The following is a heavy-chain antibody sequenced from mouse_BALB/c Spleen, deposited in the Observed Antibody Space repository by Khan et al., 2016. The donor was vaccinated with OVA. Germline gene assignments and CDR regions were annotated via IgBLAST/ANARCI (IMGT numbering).Heavy chain of an antibody. Sequence: EVQLQESGPGLVKPSQSLSLTCSVTGYSITSGYFWNWIRQFPGNKLEWMGYIRYDGNSNYNPSLKNRNLITRDQSKNQFFLKLNSVTPEDPATYYCARGGSSGPAWFTYWGQGTLVTVSA. CDR2: IRYDGNS. V-gene: IGHV3-6*02. CDR1: GYSITSGYF. D-gene: IGHD3-1*01. J-gene: IGHJ3*01. CDR3: ARGGSSGPAWFTY.